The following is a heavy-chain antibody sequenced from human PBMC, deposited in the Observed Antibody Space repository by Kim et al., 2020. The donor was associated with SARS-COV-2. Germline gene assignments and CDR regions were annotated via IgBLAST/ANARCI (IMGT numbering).Heavy chain of an antibody. J-gene: IGHJ5*02. Sequence: YYTPSLKSRVTISVDTSKNQFSLKLSSVTAADTAVYYCARQYSSGWFDPWGQGTLVTVSS. D-gene: IGHD3-22*01. V-gene: IGHV4-39*01. CDR3: ARQYSSGWFDP.